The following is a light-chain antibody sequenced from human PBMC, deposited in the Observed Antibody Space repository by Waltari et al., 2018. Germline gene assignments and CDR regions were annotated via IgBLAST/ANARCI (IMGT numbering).Light chain of an antibody. Sequence: QTVVTQEPSFAVSPGGTVTLTCGLTSGSVSTNYHPSSYRQTPGQAPRTLIYSTIIRSSGVPDRFSGSILGNKAALTITGAQADDESDYYCMLSMGGDIWVFGGGTKLTVL. J-gene: IGLJ3*02. CDR2: STI. CDR1: SGSVSTNYH. CDR3: MLSMGGDIWV. V-gene: IGLV8-61*01.